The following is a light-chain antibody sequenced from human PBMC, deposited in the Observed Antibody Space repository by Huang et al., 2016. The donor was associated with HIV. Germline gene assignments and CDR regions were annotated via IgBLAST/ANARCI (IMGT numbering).Light chain of an antibody. CDR1: QRVSRN. V-gene: IGKV3-15*01. CDR3: QQYNNWPPLT. Sequence: EIVMTQSPATLSVSPGERATLSCRASQRVSRNLAWYQQKPGQAPRLLIYGAATRATGIPAMFSGSGSGTEFTLTISSLQSEDFAVYYCQQYNNWPPLTFGGGTKVEIK. J-gene: IGKJ4*01. CDR2: GAA.